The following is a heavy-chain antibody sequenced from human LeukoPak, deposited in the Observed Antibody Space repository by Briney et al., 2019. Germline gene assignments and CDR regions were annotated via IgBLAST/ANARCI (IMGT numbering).Heavy chain of an antibody. CDR3: ARDRGWLQGGFNWFDP. CDR1: GSSISSYY. J-gene: IGHJ5*02. D-gene: IGHD5-24*01. Sequence: PSETLSLTCTVSGSSISSYYWSWIRQPPGKGLEWIGYIYYSGSTNYNPSLKSRVTISVDTSKNQFSLKLSSVTAADTAVYYCARDRGWLQGGFNWFDPWGQGTLVTVSS. V-gene: IGHV4-59*01. CDR2: IYYSGST.